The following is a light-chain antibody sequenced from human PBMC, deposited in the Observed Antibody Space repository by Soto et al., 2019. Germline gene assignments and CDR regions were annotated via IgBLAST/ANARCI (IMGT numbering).Light chain of an antibody. J-gene: IGKJ1*01. CDR3: QQYNSYSPA. Sequence: DIQMTQSPSTPSASVGDRVARTCRASQSISSWLAWYQQKPGKAPKLLIYDASSLESGVPSRFSGSGSGTEFTLTISSLQPDDFATYYCQQYNSYSPAFGQGTKVDIK. V-gene: IGKV1-5*01. CDR1: QSISSW. CDR2: DAS.